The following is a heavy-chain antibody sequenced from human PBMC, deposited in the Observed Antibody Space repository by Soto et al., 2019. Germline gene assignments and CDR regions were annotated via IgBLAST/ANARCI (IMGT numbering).Heavy chain of an antibody. J-gene: IGHJ5*02. Sequence: QVHLVQSGVEVKTPGASVKVSCQASGYTFFTYDISWERQPPGQGLEWMGWISTDSGDTKYAQKFQGRDTMTTDTATSTASLELWSLRSEDTAVYYCARNHGPPTSANWLEPCGQGTLV. V-gene: IGHV1-18*01. D-gene: IGHD4-17*01. CDR3: ARNHGPPTSANWLEP. CDR2: ISTDSGDT. CDR1: GYTFFTYD.